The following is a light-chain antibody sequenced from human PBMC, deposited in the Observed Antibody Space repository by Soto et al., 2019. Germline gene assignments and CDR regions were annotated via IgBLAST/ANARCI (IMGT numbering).Light chain of an antibody. CDR1: SSDVGSYNL. Sequence: QSALTQPASVSGSPGQSITISCTGTSSDVGSYNLVSWYQQHPGKAPKLMIYEGSKRPSGVSNRFSGSKSGNTASLTISGLQAEDEADYYCCSYAASRTWVVFGGGTKLTVL. J-gene: IGLJ2*01. CDR2: EGS. V-gene: IGLV2-23*01. CDR3: CSYAASRTWVV.